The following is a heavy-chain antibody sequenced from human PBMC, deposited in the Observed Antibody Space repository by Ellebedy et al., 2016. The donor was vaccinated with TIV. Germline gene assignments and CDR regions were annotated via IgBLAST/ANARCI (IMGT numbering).Heavy chain of an antibody. CDR1: GDTFTNFD. CDR2: MNPHGNT. Sequence: ASVKVSXXASGDTFTNFDINWVRQAAGQGLEWMGWMNPHGNTGYAQKFLGRVTLSRDTSISTAYMELSSLRSDDTAVYYCARQFLEWSRDAKYYSYYYMDVWGKGTTVTVSS. CDR3: ARQFLEWSRDAKYYSYYYMDV. V-gene: IGHV1-8*02. D-gene: IGHD3-3*01. J-gene: IGHJ6*03.